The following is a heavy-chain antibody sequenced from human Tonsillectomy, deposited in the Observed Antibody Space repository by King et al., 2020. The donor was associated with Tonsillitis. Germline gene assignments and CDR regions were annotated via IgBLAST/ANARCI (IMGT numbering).Heavy chain of an antibody. V-gene: IGHV3-48*02. CDR2: ISSSSSTI. J-gene: IGHJ6*02. CDR1: GFTFSSYS. Sequence: VQLVESGGGLVQPGGSLRLSCAASGFTFSSYSMNWVRQAPGKGLEWVSYISSSSSTIYYADSVKGRFTISRDNAKNSLYLQMNSLRDEDTAVYYCAREHYYGSGSYSAALYGMDVWGQGTTVTVSS. D-gene: IGHD3-10*01. CDR3: AREHYYGSGSYSAALYGMDV.